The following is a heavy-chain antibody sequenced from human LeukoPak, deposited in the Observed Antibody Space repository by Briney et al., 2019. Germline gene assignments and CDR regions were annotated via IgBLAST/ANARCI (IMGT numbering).Heavy chain of an antibody. CDR1: GIDFNVYE. Sequence: GGSLRLSCVASGIDFNVYEFHWVRQSPGKGLEWVALISDNGLRTEYAESLKGRFTVSRDNSKDTVDLQMDNLRVEDTAVYFCARERRGYGYGTLDPWGQGTLVTVSS. J-gene: IGHJ5*02. D-gene: IGHD5-12*01. CDR3: ARERRGYGYGTLDP. CDR2: ISDNGLRT. V-gene: IGHV3-30*04.